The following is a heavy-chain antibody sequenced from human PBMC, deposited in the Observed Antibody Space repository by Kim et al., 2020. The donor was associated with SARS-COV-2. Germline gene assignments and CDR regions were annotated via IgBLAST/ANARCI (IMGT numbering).Heavy chain of an antibody. CDR1: GGSFSGYY. Sequence: SETLSLTCAVYGGSFSGYYWSWIRQPPGKGLEWIGEINHSGSTNYNPSLKSRVTISVDTSKNQFSLKLSSVTAADTAVYYCARGQGSYCSGGSCYRRYYYYYGMDVWGQGTTVTVSS. CDR2: INHSGST. D-gene: IGHD2-15*01. V-gene: IGHV4-34*01. J-gene: IGHJ6*02. CDR3: ARGQGSYCSGGSCYRRYYYYYGMDV.